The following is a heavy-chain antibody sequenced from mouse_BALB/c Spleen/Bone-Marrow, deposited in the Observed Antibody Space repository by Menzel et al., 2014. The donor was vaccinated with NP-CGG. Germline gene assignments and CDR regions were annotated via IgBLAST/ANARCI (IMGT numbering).Heavy chain of an antibody. Sequence: EVQLVESGPELVKPGASVRMSCKASGYTFTSYVLHWVKQKPGQGLEWIGYINPYNDGSKYNEKFKGKATLTSDKSSSTAYMELSSLTSEDSAVYYCARTTVVDIYWYLDVWGAGTTVTVSS. CDR3: ARTTVVDIYWYLDV. V-gene: IGHV1-14*01. CDR2: INPYNDGS. CDR1: GYTFTSYV. D-gene: IGHD1-1*01. J-gene: IGHJ1*01.